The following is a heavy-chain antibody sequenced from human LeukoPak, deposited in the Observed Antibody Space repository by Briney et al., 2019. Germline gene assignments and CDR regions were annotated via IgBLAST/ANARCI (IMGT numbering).Heavy chain of an antibody. J-gene: IGHJ4*02. CDR2: IKSKTDGGTI. CDR1: SFTFSNAW. CDR3: ATGSPYYDSSGYRRTGDY. V-gene: IGHV3-15*07. D-gene: IGHD3-22*01. Sequence: GGSLRLSCAASSFTFSNAWMNWVRQAPGKGLEWVGRIKSKTDGGTIDYAAPVKGRFTISRDDSKNTLYLQMNSLKTEDTAVYYCATGSPYYDSSGYRRTGDYWGQGTLVTVSS.